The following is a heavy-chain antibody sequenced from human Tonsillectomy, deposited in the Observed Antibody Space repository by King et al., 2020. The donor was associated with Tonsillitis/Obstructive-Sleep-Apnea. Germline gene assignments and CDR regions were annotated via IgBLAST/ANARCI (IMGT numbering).Heavy chain of an antibody. J-gene: IGHJ4*02. Sequence: VQLVESGGGVVQPGRSLRLSCAASGFTFSRYALHWVRQAPGKGLEWVAVIAYDASTKYYADSVEGRFTISRDNSKNTLYLQVNSLRSEDTAVYFCAREAGDYDLYFDYWGQGTLVTVSS. CDR1: GFTFSRYA. CDR2: IAYDASTK. V-gene: IGHV3-30*04. CDR3: AREAGDYDLYFDY. D-gene: IGHD4-17*01.